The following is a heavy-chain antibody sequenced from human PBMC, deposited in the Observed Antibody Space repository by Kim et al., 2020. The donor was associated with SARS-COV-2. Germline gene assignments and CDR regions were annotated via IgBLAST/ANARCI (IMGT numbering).Heavy chain of an antibody. Sequence: GESLKISCEGSGYTFGNNWIAWVRQTPGKGLEWVGIINPVDSENRYSPSFQGQVTISTDKSIGAAYLHWNSLKASDTAIYYCARHEGDIVVVPTAPGAFRVWGQGTMVTVSA. CDR1: GYTFGNNW. CDR3: ARHEGDIVVVPTAPGAFRV. D-gene: IGHD2-2*01. J-gene: IGHJ3*01. V-gene: IGHV5-51*01. CDR2: INPVDSEN.